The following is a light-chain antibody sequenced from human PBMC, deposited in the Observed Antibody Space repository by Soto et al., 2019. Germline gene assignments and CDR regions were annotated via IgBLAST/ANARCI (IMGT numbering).Light chain of an antibody. J-gene: IGKJ1*01. V-gene: IGKV1-39*01. CDR2: AAA. CDR3: QQANNFPWT. Sequence: TQSPSSLSASVGDRVTITCRASQSISSYLNWYQQKPGKAPKLLISAAASLQSGVPSRFRGSGSGTGFTLTISSLQPEDFATYYCQQANNFPWTFGRGTKVDIK. CDR1: QSISSY.